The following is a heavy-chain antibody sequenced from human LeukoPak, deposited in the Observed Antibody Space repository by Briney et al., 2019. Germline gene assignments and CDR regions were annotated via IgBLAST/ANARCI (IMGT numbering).Heavy chain of an antibody. CDR2: IYHSGST. V-gene: IGHV4-38-2*02. CDR1: GYSISSGYY. J-gene: IGHJ4*02. D-gene: IGHD3-22*01. Sequence: SETLSLTCTVSGYSISSGYYWGWIRQPPGKGLEWIGSIYHSGSTYYNPSLKSRVTISVDTSKNQFSLKLSSVTAADTAVYYCAEERVGTMIVVAWGQGTLVTVSS. CDR3: AEERVGTMIVVA.